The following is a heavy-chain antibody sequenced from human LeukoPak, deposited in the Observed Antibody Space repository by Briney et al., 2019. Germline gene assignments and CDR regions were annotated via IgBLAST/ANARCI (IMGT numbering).Heavy chain of an antibody. CDR2: ISAYNGNT. V-gene: IGHV1-18*01. CDR3: ARDEGSSPGSYYYYGMDV. D-gene: IGHD6-13*01. J-gene: IGHJ6*02. Sequence: ASVKVSCKASGYTFTSYGISWVRQAPGQGLEWMGWISAYNGNTNYAQKLQGRVTVTTDTSTSTAYMELRSLRSEDAAVYYCARDEGSSPGSYYYYGMDVWGQGTTVTVSS. CDR1: GYTFTSYG.